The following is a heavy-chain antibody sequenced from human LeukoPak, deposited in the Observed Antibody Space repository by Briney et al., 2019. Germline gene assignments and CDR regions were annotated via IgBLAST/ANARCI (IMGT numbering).Heavy chain of an antibody. D-gene: IGHD5-24*01. CDR2: INSDGSIT. V-gene: IGHV3-74*01. Sequence: PGGSLRLSCAASGFTFTTYWMHWVRQAPGKGLVWVSHINSDGSITSYADSVKGRFTISRDNAKNSLYLQMNSLRAEDTAVYYCARDPADGYNSAFDIWGQGTMVTVSS. CDR1: GFTFTTYW. CDR3: ARDPADGYNSAFDI. J-gene: IGHJ3*02.